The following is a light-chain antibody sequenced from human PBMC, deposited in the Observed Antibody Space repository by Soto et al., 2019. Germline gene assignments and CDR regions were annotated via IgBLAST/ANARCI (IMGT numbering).Light chain of an antibody. CDR1: QSVLYSSNNKNY. CDR2: WAS. J-gene: IGKJ4*01. Sequence: DIVMTQSPDSLAVSLGERATINCKSSQSVLYSSNNKNYLAWYQQKPGQPPKLLIYWASIRESGVPDRFSGSESGTDFTLTISSLQAEDVAVYYCQQYYATPLTFGGGTKVEIK. V-gene: IGKV4-1*01. CDR3: QQYYATPLT.